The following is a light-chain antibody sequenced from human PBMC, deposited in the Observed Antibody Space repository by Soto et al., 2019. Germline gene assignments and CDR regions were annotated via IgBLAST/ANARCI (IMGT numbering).Light chain of an antibody. J-gene: IGLJ1*01. CDR1: KIGSKI. Sequence: SYELTQPPSVSVAPGQTAKITCGGDKIGSKIVHWYKQGPGQAPVAVVFDATDRPSGIRDRISASRSGDTATLTISGVDAGDEADYYCQVWASTAEFFVFGSGTKVTVL. CDR3: QVWASTAEFFV. V-gene: IGLV3-21*02. CDR2: DAT.